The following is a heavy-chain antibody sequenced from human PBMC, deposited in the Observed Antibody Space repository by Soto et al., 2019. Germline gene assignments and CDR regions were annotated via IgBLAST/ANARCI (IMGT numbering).Heavy chain of an antibody. CDR1: GGSISSYY. J-gene: IGHJ4*02. Sequence: TLSLTCTVSGGSISSYYWSWIRQPPGKGLEWIGYIYYSGSTNYNPSLKSRVTISVDTSKNQFSLKLSSVTAADTAVYYCARTPGIAEKGPFDYWGQGTLVTVS. D-gene: IGHD6-13*01. CDR2: IYYSGST. V-gene: IGHV4-59*01. CDR3: ARTPGIAEKGPFDY.